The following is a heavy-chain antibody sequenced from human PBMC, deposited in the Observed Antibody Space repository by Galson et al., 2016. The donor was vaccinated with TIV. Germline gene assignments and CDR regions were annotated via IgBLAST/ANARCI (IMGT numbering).Heavy chain of an antibody. J-gene: IGHJ4*02. CDR1: GGSISSGSYY. V-gene: IGHV4-61*01. D-gene: IGHD3-22*01. Sequence: ETLSLTCTVSGGSISSGSYYWTWIRQPPGKGLEWVGYIYYSGGTNYNPSLKSRVTIPVDTSKNQFSLNLSSVTAADTAVYYCAREVYYFFRSGYYFDQWGQGTPVTVSS. CDR3: AREVYYFFRSGYYFDQ. CDR2: IYYSGGT.